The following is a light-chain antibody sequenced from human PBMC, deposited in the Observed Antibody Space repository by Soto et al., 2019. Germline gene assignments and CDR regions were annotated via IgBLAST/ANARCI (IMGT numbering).Light chain of an antibody. J-gene: IGLJ1*01. CDR2: GVS. CDR3: SSYTANSTYV. CDR1: SSDVGGYDY. V-gene: IGLV2-11*01. Sequence: QSVLTQPRSVSGSPGQSVTISCTGTSSDVGGYDYVSWYQHHPGKAPKLMIYGVSGRPSGVPDRFSGSKSGNTASLTISGLQAEDEADYYCSSYTANSTYVFGSGTKLTVL.